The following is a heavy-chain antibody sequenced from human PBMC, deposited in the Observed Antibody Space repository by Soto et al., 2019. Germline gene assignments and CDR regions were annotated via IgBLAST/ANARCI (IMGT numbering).Heavy chain of an antibody. CDR2: INHSGST. V-gene: IGHV4-34*01. CDR3: ARGGRAVAGRGLLDY. Sequence: SETLSLTCAVYGGSFSGYYWSWIRQPPGKGLEWIGEINHSGSTNYNPSLKSRVTISVDTSKNQFSLKLSSVTAADTAVYYCARGGRAVAGRGLLDYWGQGTLVTVSS. J-gene: IGHJ4*02. CDR1: GGSFSGYY. D-gene: IGHD6-19*01.